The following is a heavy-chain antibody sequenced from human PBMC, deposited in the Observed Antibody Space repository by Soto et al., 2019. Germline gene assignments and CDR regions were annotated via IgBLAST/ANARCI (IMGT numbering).Heavy chain of an antibody. V-gene: IGHV3-23*01. CDR3: AKQQGPGTPYYYAMDV. D-gene: IGHD1-1*01. CDR1: GFTFSNFT. J-gene: IGHJ6*02. CDR2: ISGSGDGT. Sequence: GGSLRLSCVASGFTFSNFTMAWVRQAPGEELEWVLAISGSGDGTFYGDSMKGRFTISRDNSSNTLYLQMNYLSAEDTAVYYCAKQQGPGTPYYYAMDVWGQGTTVTVSS.